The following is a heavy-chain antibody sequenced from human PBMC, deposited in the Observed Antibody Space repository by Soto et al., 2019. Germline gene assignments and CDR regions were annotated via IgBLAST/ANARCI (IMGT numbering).Heavy chain of an antibody. CDR3: AGVEGDYDFWSGYPYGMDV. CDR2: ISAYNGNT. V-gene: IGHV1-18*04. D-gene: IGHD3-3*01. CDR1: GYTFTSYG. J-gene: IGHJ6*02. Sequence: ASVKVSCKASGYTFTSYGISWVRQAPGQGLEWMGWISAYNGNTNSAQKLQGRVTMTTDTYTSTAYMELRVLRSDDTAVYYCAGVEGDYDFWSGYPYGMDVWGQGTTVTVAS.